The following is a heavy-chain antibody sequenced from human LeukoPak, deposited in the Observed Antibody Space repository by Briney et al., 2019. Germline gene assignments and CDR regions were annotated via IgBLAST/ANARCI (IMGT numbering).Heavy chain of an antibody. V-gene: IGHV4-39*02. Sequence: SETLSLTCTVSGGSISSSSYYWGWIRQPPGKGLEWIGSIYYSGSTYYNPSLKSRVTISVDTSKNQFSLKPSSVTAADTAVYYCARDLSEDFDYWGQGTLVTVSS. CDR2: IYYSGST. J-gene: IGHJ4*02. CDR1: GGSISSSSYY. CDR3: ARDLSEDFDY.